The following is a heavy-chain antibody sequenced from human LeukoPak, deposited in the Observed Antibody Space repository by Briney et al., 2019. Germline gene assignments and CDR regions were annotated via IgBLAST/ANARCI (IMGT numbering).Heavy chain of an antibody. D-gene: IGHD3-22*01. V-gene: IGHV4-4*07. Sequence: SETLSLTCTVSGGSISSYYWSWIRQPAGKGLEWIGRIYTSGSTNYNPSLKSRVTMSVDTSKNQFSLKLSSVTAADTAVYYCAREAMIVVGISGHFDYWGQGTLVTVSS. CDR2: IYTSGST. CDR1: GGSISSYY. J-gene: IGHJ4*02. CDR3: AREAMIVVGISGHFDY.